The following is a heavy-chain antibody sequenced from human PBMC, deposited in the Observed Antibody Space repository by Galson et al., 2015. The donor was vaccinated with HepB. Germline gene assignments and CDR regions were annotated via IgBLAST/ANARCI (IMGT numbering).Heavy chain of an antibody. V-gene: IGHV1-18*04. Sequence: SVKVSCKASGYTFTSYGITWVRQAPGQGLEWMGWISASTGKTTHARKVQARVTMTTDTSTNTAYMELKSLTSDDTAVYYCARGRRSRGDYFDLWGQGTLVTVSA. CDR2: ISASTGKT. CDR1: GYTFTSYG. D-gene: IGHD3-10*01. CDR3: ARGRRSRGDYFDL. J-gene: IGHJ4*02.